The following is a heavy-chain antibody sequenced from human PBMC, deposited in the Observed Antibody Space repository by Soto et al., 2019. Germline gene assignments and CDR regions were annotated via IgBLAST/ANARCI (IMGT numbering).Heavy chain of an antibody. Sequence: EVQLLESGGGLVQPGGSLRLSCAASGFTFSSYAMSWVRQAPGKGLEWVSAISGSGGSTYYADSVKGRFTISRDNSKNTLYLQLNSLRAEDTAVYYCASSDHYDILPGPSLDYWGQGTLVTVSS. CDR1: GFTFSSYA. CDR3: ASSDHYDILPGPSLDY. D-gene: IGHD3-9*01. V-gene: IGHV3-23*01. J-gene: IGHJ4*02. CDR2: ISGSGGST.